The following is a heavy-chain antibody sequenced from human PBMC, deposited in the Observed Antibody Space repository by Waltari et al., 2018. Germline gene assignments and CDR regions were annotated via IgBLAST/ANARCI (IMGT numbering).Heavy chain of an antibody. J-gene: IGHJ6*02. D-gene: IGHD3-16*01. Sequence: EVQLVESGGGLVKPGGSLRLSCAASGFTFSGYTMTWVRQAPGKGLEWVSSISSSNSYIYYADSVKGRFTISRDNAKNSLYLQMNSLRAEDTAVYYCAGGHYYGMDVWGQGTTVTVSS. V-gene: IGHV3-21*01. CDR3: AGGHYYGMDV. CDR2: ISSSNSYI. CDR1: GFTFSGYT.